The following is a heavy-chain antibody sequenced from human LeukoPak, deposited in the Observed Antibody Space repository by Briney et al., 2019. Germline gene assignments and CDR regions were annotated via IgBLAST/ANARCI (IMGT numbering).Heavy chain of an antibody. Sequence: ASVKVSCKASGGTFSSYAISWVRQAPGQGLERMGRIIPILGIANYAQKFQGRVTITADKSTSTAYMELSSLRSEDTAVYYCARDMGIVGAPADYWGQGTLVTVSS. D-gene: IGHD1-26*01. CDR2: IIPILGIA. CDR3: ARDMGIVGAPADY. J-gene: IGHJ4*02. CDR1: GGTFSSYA. V-gene: IGHV1-69*04.